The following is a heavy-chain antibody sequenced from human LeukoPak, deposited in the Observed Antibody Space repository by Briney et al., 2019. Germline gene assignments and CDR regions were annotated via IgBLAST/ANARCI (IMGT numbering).Heavy chain of an antibody. CDR1: VFSLSTSGVG. J-gene: IGHJ4*02. CDR2: IYWNDDK. Sequence: SGPTLVKPTQTLTLTCTFSVFSLSTSGVGVGWIRQPPGKALEWLALIYWNDDKRYSPSLKSRLTITKDTSKNQVVLTMTNMDPVDTATYYCAHSKVVRGVMQSFDYWGQGTLVTVSS. D-gene: IGHD3-10*01. CDR3: AHSKVVRGVMQSFDY. V-gene: IGHV2-5*01.